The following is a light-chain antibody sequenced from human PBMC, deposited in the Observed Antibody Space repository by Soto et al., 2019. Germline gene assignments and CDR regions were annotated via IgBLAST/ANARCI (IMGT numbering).Light chain of an antibody. J-gene: IGKJ1*01. CDR2: GAS. CDR3: QQYGGSPPQT. CDR1: QSVSSNY. V-gene: IGKV3-20*01. Sequence: ETVLTQSPGTLSLSPGERATLSCRASQSVSSNYIAWYQQKPGQAPRLLIYGASSRATGIPDRFSGSGSGTDLTLTISRLEPEDFAVHYCQQYGGSPPQTFGQGTQVEIK.